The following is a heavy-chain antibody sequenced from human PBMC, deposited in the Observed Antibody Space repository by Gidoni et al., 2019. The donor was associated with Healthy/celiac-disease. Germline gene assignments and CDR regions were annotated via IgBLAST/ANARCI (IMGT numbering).Heavy chain of an antibody. J-gene: IGHJ3*02. V-gene: IGHV4-59*01. CDR1: GGSISSYY. D-gene: IGHD3-22*01. Sequence: QVQLQESGPGLVKPSETLSLTCPFPGGSISSYYWSWIRQPPGKGLEWIGYIYYSGSTNYNPSLKSRVTISVDTSKNQFSLKLSSVTAADTAVYYCARADSSGYYYVGAFDIWGQGTMVTVSS. CDR3: ARADSSGYYYVGAFDI. CDR2: IYYSGST.